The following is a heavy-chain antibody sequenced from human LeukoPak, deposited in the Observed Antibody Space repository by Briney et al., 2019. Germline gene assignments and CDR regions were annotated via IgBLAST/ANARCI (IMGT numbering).Heavy chain of an antibody. CDR2: INAGNGNT. D-gene: IGHD3-9*01. J-gene: IGHJ4*02. Sequence: ASVKVSCKASGYTFTSYAMHWVRQAPGQRLEWMGWINAGNGNTKYSQKFQGRVTITRDTSASTAYMELSSLRSEDTAVYYCARDRPYYDILTGDKHFDYWGQGTLVTVSS. CDR3: ARDRPYYDILTGDKHFDY. CDR1: GYTFTSYA. V-gene: IGHV1-3*01.